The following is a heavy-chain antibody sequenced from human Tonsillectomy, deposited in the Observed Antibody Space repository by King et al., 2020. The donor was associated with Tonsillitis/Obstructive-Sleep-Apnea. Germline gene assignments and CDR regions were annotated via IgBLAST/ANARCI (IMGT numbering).Heavy chain of an antibody. CDR2: IWYDGSNK. D-gene: IGHD6-19*01. J-gene: IGHJ4*02. CDR3: MRDLNGSGPDY. Sequence: VQLVESGGGVVQPGRSLRLSCAASGFIFNRHGMHWVRQAPGKGLEWVAVIWYDGSNKYYADSVKGRFTISRDNSENTLYLHMNSLRAEDTAVYYCMRDLNGSGPDYSGQGTLVTVSS. V-gene: IGHV3-33*01. CDR1: GFIFNRHG.